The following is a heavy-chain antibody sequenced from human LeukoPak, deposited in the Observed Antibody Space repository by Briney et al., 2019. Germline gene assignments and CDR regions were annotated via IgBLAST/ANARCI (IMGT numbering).Heavy chain of an antibody. Sequence: ASETLPLTCAVYGGSFSGYYWSWIRQPPGKGLEWIGEINHSGSTNYNPSLKSRVTISVDTSKNQFSLKLSSVTAADTAVYYCASQSSSPAGVYWGQGTLVTVSS. J-gene: IGHJ4*02. V-gene: IGHV4-34*01. CDR1: GGSFSGYY. CDR3: ASQSSSPAGVY. D-gene: IGHD6-19*01. CDR2: INHSGST.